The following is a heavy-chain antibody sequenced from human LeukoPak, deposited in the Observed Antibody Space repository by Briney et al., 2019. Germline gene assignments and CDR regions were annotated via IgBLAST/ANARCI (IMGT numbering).Heavy chain of an antibody. V-gene: IGHV5-51*01. Sequence: GESLKISCKGSGYSFTSYWIGWVRQMPGKGLEWMGIIYPGDSDTRYSTSFQGQVTISADKSISTAYLQWSSLKASDTAMYYCARHRYYDSSGSYYFDYWGQGTLVTVSS. CDR1: GYSFTSYW. D-gene: IGHD3-22*01. J-gene: IGHJ4*02. CDR3: ARHRYYDSSGSYYFDY. CDR2: IYPGDSDT.